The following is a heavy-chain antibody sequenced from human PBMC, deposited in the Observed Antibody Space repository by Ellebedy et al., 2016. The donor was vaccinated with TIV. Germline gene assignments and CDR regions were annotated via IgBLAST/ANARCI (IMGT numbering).Heavy chain of an antibody. CDR1: GSSISDYY. Sequence: SETLSLTCTVSGSSISDYYWTWIRQPPGRGLEWIGFVYDTLGSSNYSPSLKSRVSLSVDTSKSQIPLRLKSVTAADTAVYYCARHAVVPTPGFEYWGPGALVTVSS. D-gene: IGHD2-15*01. CDR3: ARHAVVPTPGFEY. V-gene: IGHV4-59*08. CDR2: VYDTLGSS. J-gene: IGHJ4*02.